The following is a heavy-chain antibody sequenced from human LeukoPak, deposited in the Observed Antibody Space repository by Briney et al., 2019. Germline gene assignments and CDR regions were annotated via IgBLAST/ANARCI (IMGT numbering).Heavy chain of an antibody. D-gene: IGHD3-10*01. Sequence: SETLSLTCTVSGYSISNGYYWGWIRQPPGKGLEWIGEIYHSGSTNYNPSLKSRVTISVDKSKNQFSLKLSSVTAADTAVYYCARGGFPTGYGMDVWGQGTTVTVSS. V-gene: IGHV4-38-2*02. J-gene: IGHJ6*02. CDR2: IYHSGST. CDR3: ARGGFPTGYGMDV. CDR1: GYSISNGYY.